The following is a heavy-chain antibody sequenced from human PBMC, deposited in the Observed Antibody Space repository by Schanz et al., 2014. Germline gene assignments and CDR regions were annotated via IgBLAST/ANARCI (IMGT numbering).Heavy chain of an antibody. CDR1: GGSISSFY. CDR2: IYYSGST. J-gene: IGHJ6*02. CDR3: ARRPPYFYYGLDV. Sequence: QVQLQESGPGLVKPSETLSLTCTVSGGSISSFYWSWIRQPPGKGLEWIANIYYSGSTNYNPSLKSRVTKSADTSKNQVPPKMKSGAAADTAVYYCARRPPYFYYGLDVWGQGTTVTVSS. V-gene: IGHV4-59*01.